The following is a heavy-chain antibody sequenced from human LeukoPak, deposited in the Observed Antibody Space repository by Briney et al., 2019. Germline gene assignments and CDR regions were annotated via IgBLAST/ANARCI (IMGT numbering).Heavy chain of an antibody. V-gene: IGHV1-46*01. CDR1: GYTFTSYY. CDR2: IKPSGGST. D-gene: IGHD2/OR15-2a*01. J-gene: IGHJ4*02. CDR3: AREVPENFNFDY. Sequence: ASVKVSCKASGYTFTSYYTHWVRQAPGQGLEWMGIIKPSGGSTRYAQKFQGRVTVTSDMSTSTVYVELSSLRSEDTAVYYCAREVPENFNFDYWGQGTLVTVSS.